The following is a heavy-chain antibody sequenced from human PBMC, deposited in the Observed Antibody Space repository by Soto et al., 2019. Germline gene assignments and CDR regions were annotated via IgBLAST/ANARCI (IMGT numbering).Heavy chain of an antibody. J-gene: IGHJ4*02. D-gene: IGHD3-10*01. CDR2: IKSKTDGGTT. V-gene: IGHV3-15*01. Sequence: EVQLVESGGGLVKPGGSLRLSCAASGFTFSNAWMSWVRQAPGKGLEWVGRIKSKTDGGTTDYAAPVKGRFTISRDDSKNTLYLQTNSLKTEDTAVYYCTTGPPWSRSQYYYGSGSYYKSFDYWGQGTLVTVSS. CDR3: TTGPPWSRSQYYYGSGSYYKSFDY. CDR1: GFTFSNAW.